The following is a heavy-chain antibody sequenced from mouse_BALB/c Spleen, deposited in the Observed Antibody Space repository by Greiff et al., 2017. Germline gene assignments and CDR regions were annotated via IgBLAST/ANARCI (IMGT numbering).Heavy chain of an antibody. CDR3: ARDGYAPYYAMDY. J-gene: IGHJ4*01. V-gene: IGHV5-6-3*01. CDR1: GFTFSSYG. CDR2: INSNGGST. Sequence: EVKVVESGGGLVQPGGSLKLSCAASGFTFSSYGMSWVRQTPDKRLELVATINSNGGSTYYPDSVKGRFTISRDNAKNTLYLQMSSLKSEDTAMYYGARDGYAPYYAMDYWGQGTSVTVSS. D-gene: IGHD2-2*01.